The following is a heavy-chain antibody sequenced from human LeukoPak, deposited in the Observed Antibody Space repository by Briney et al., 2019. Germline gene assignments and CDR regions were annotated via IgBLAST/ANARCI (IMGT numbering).Heavy chain of an antibody. D-gene: IGHD3-3*01. CDR2: MNPNSGNT. CDR3: ARGYLAIFGVVISFDP. Sequence: EASVKVSCKASGYTFTSYDINWVRQATGQGLEWMGWMNPNSGNTGYAQKFQGRVTMTRNTSIGTAYMELSSLRSEDTAVYYCARGYLAIFGVVISFDPWGQGTLVTVSS. J-gene: IGHJ5*02. CDR1: GYTFTSYD. V-gene: IGHV1-8*01.